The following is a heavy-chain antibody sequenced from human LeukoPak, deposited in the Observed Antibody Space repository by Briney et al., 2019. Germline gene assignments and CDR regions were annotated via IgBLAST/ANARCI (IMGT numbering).Heavy chain of an antibody. J-gene: IGHJ5*02. D-gene: IGHD2-2*02. V-gene: IGHV3-7*01. CDR2: INEDGSDK. CDR3: ARDKGIVVVPAAIRWTGWFDP. Sequence: GGSLRLSCAVSGFTFSDYWMTWVRQAPGKGLEWVANINEDGSDKKYVDSVKGRFTISRDNAENSLYLQMNSLKAEDTAVYYCARDKGIVVVPAAIRWTGWFDPWGQGTLVTVSS. CDR1: GFTFSDYW.